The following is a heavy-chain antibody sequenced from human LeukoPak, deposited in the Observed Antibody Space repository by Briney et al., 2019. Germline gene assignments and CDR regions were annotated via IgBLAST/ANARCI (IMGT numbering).Heavy chain of an antibody. D-gene: IGHD2-21*02. CDR1: GYNFNDYY. CDR2: INPKNGGT. J-gene: IGHJ4*02. V-gene: IGHV1-2*02. CDR3: ASYTTITCEAGGDCSNFCFHF. Sequence: VASVKVSCKASGYNFNDYYLHWVRQAPGQGLEWMGWINPKNGGTYYAEKFQGRVTMTRDTSISTAYLELSRLRSDDTAVYYCASYTTITCEAGGDCSNFCFHFWGQGTLATVSS.